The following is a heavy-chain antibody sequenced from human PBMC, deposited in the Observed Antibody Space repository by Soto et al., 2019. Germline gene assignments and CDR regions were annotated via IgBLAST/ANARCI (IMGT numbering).Heavy chain of an antibody. CDR2: IRSQKDGGAT. Sequence: EIQLVESGGGVVKPGESLTLSCAASGFTVKDAWMHWVRQAPGKGLEWVGLIRSQKDGGATHYAAPVRHRFTISRDDSRNTLSLRMNSLKIGDTAVYYCTQLYRDDPWGQGTRVTVSS. D-gene: IGHD3-10*01. J-gene: IGHJ5*02. CDR3: TQLYRDDP. CDR1: GFTVKDAW. V-gene: IGHV3-15*06.